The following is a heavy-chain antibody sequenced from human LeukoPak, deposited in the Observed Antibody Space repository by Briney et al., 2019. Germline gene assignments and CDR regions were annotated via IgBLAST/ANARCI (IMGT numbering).Heavy chain of an antibody. Sequence: SETLSLTCAVYGGSLSGNYWGWIRQPPGKGLEWIGEINHSGSTNYNPSLKSRVTISVDTAKNQCALKLSTVTAADTAVYYCAIMSVVTPRNLDYYYYYGMDVWGQGTTVTVSS. V-gene: IGHV4-34*01. CDR2: INHSGST. D-gene: IGHD4-23*01. J-gene: IGHJ6*02. CDR3: AIMSVVTPRNLDYYYYYGMDV. CDR1: GGSLSGNY.